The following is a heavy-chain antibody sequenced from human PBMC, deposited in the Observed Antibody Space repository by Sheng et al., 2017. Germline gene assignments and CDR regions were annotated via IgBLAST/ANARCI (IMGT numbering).Heavy chain of an antibody. Sequence: EVQLVESGGGMVQPGGSLRLSCVASGFTFSRFWMSWVRQAPGKGLEWVANIKQDGSETYYVDSVKGRFTISRDNAKNSLFLQMNSLRVEDTAVYYCARGHEYYNSLSGYYTSDYYFGMDVWGQGTTVSVS. J-gene: IGHJ6*02. CDR1: GFTFSRFW. CDR3: ARGHEYYNSLSGYYTSDYYFGMDV. V-gene: IGHV3-7*01. CDR2: IKQDGSET. D-gene: IGHD3-3*01.